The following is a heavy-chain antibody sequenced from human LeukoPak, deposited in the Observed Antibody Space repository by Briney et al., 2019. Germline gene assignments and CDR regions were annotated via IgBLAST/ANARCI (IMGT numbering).Heavy chain of an antibody. Sequence: PGGSLRLSCVVSGLTFSSYSMSWVGQAPGKGLEWVSGISASGGDTSYPDSVKGRFTISRDNSKNTLFLQMNGLRLEDTAIYYCAKDAAGPEYWGQGTLVTVSS. D-gene: IGHD6-13*01. CDR3: AKDAAGPEY. V-gene: IGHV3-23*01. J-gene: IGHJ4*02. CDR2: ISASGGDT. CDR1: GLTFSSYS.